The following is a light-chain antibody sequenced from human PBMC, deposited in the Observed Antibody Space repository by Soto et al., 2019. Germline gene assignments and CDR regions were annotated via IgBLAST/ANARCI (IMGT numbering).Light chain of an antibody. V-gene: IGKV3-20*01. J-gene: IGKJ1*01. CDR3: QHYGDSRT. CDR1: HSVDSTH. CDR2: GAS. Sequence: EIVLPQSPGTLSLSPGERATLSCRTSHSVDSTHLAWYQQKPGQAPRLLIYGASGRATGIPDRFGGSGSGTDFTLTISRLEPEDFAVYYCQHYGDSRTFGQGTKVEVK.